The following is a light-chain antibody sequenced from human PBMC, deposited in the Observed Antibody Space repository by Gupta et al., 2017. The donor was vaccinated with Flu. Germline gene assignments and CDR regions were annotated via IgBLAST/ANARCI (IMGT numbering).Light chain of an antibody. Sequence: ETVLTQSPGTLSLSQGEGATLSCRASRSVFTNFLAWYQQKPGQAPRLLIYAASNRATCIPDRFSGRGSGTDFTLTISRLEPEDFAVYYCHQYGNSPRTFGQGTKVEIK. CDR3: HQYGNSPRT. V-gene: IGKV3-20*01. J-gene: IGKJ1*01. CDR2: AAS. CDR1: RSVFTNF.